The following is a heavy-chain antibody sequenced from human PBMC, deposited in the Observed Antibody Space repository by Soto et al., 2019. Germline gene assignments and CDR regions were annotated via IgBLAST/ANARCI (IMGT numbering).Heavy chain of an antibody. Sequence: PSETLSLTWAVSGGSISSGGYSWSWIRQHPGKGLEWIGYIHYSGSTYYNPSFKSRVTISAGTSKNQFSLKLNSVTAADTAVYFCARAGSYFDSSGLIDYWGQRALVTVSS. CDR1: GGSISSGGYS. J-gene: IGHJ4*02. D-gene: IGHD3-22*01. CDR2: IHYSGST. CDR3: ARAGSYFDSSGLIDY. V-gene: IGHV4-31*11.